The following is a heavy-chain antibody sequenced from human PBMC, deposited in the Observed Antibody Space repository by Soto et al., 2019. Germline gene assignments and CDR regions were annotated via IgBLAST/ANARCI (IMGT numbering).Heavy chain of an antibody. CDR1: GFSLSTRGVG. D-gene: IGHD2-2*01. CDR2: IYWDDDK. CDR3: ARSLIPSWGAMGAFYH. Sequence: QITLKESGPTLVKPTKTLTLTCTFSGFSLSTRGVGVGCIRQPPGKAVEWLALIYWDDDKGYRPYLKSRLTIAKDTSKHQVGLTMTNTDPVDTATYYCARSLIPSWGAMGAFYHWGRGTLVT. V-gene: IGHV2-5*02. J-gene: IGHJ4*02.